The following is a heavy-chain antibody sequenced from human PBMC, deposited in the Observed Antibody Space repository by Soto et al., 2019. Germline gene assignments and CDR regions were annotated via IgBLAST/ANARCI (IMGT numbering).Heavy chain of an antibody. J-gene: IGHJ3*01. V-gene: IGHV2-5*02. Sequence: QITLKESGSTLVKPTQTLTLTCTISGFSLTTSGVGVGWIRQPPGKALEWLALIYWDDDKRYSPSLGSRLTITEDTSKIQVVLTVTNVDPVDTATYYCTRLTEQILGAFDVWGQGTLVTVSS. CDR2: IYWDDDK. CDR1: GFSLTTSGVG. CDR3: TRLTEQILGAFDV. D-gene: IGHD3-10*01.